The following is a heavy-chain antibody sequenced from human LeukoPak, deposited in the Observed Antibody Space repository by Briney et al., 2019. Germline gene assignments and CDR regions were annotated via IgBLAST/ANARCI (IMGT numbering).Heavy chain of an antibody. J-gene: IGHJ3*02. CDR3: ARAPCGGDCYSHRSPVVGAFDI. D-gene: IGHD2-21*02. CDR2: IYYSGST. V-gene: IGHV4-31*03. Sequence: SETLSLTCTVSGGSISSGGYYWSWIRQHPGKGLEWIGYIYYSGSTYYNPSLKSRVTISVDTSKNQFSLKLSSVTAADTAVYYCARAPCGGDCYSHRSPVVGAFDIWGQGTMVTVSS. CDR1: GGSISSGGYY.